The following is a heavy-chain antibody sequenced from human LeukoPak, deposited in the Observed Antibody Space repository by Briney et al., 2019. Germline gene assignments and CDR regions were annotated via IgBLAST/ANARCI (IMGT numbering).Heavy chain of an antibody. CDR1: GGSISSYY. D-gene: IGHD2-15*01. Sequence: SETLSLTCTVSGGSISSYYWSWIRQPPGKGLEWIGYMYYSGSTNYNPSLKSRVSISVDTSKNQFSLWLNSVTDADTAVYYCARHLTIASGAFDHWGQGTLVTVSS. CDR3: ARHLTIASGAFDH. J-gene: IGHJ4*02. CDR2: MYYSGST. V-gene: IGHV4-59*08.